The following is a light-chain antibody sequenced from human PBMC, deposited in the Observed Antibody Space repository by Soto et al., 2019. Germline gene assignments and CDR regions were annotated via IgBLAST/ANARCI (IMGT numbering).Light chain of an antibody. J-gene: IGKJ2*02. V-gene: IGKV1-9*01. CDR2: AAS. CDR3: QQLNSYPRT. Sequence: DIQLTQSPSLLSASVGDRVTITCRASKGISSYLAWYQQKPGKAPKLLIYAASTLQSGVPSRFSGSGSGTEFTLTISSLQPEDFATYYCQQLNSYPRTFGQGTELEIK. CDR1: KGISSY.